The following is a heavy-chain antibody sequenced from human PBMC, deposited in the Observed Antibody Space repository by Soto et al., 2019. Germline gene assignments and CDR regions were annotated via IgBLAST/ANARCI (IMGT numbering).Heavy chain of an antibody. CDR3: ARGAVADYSRVFDY. Sequence: PSQTLSLTCAISGDSVSSNSAAWNWIRPSPSRGLEWLGRTYYRSKWYKDYDLSVKSRITINLDTSKNQISLQLNSVTPEDTAVYYCARGAVADYSRVFDYWGQGTLVTVSS. D-gene: IGHD6-19*01. J-gene: IGHJ4*02. V-gene: IGHV6-1*01. CDR1: GDSVSSNSAA. CDR2: TYYRSKWYK.